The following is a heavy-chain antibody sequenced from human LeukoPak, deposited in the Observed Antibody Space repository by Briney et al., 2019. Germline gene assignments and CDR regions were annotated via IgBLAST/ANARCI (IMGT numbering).Heavy chain of an antibody. J-gene: IGHJ4*02. D-gene: IGHD6-13*01. CDR2: LSYDGRDK. V-gene: IGHV3-30*18. Sequence: GGSLRLSCAASGFTFSSYWMHWVRQAPGKGLEWVAVLSYDGRDKHDADSVKGRFTISRDNSKNTLYLQMNSLRAEDTAVYYCAKDTEPYSSKYIFDSWGQGTLVTVSS. CDR1: GFTFSSYW. CDR3: AKDTEPYSSKYIFDS.